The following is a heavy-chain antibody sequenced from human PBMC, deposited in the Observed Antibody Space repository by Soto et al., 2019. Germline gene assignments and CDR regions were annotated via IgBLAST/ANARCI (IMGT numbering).Heavy chain of an antibody. CDR3: ARGGGSLGRLAS. J-gene: IGHJ4*02. Sequence: GGSLRLSCAASGFTFTNYWMTWVRQAPGKGLEWVANIKQDGSEKYYVDSVKGRFTISRDNAKNSLYLQMNGLRGEDTAVYYCARGGGSLGRLASWGQGTLVTVSS. V-gene: IGHV3-7*05. CDR1: GFTFTNYW. D-gene: IGHD2-15*01. CDR2: IKQDGSEK.